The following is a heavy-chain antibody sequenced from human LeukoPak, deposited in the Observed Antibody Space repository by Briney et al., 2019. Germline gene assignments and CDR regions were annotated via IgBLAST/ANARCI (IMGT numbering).Heavy chain of an antibody. V-gene: IGHV3-30*18. CDR2: ISDDGSNT. CDR1: GFTLSNFG. J-gene: IGHJ2*01. Sequence: GRSLRLSCTASGFTLSNFGMHWVRQAPGKGLEWVAVISDDGSNTFYADSVKGRFTISRDNSKNTLYLQLNSLKPEDTAVYYCAKDADTATIIYWYFDLWGRGTLVTVSS. D-gene: IGHD5-18*01. CDR3: AKDADTATIIYWYFDL.